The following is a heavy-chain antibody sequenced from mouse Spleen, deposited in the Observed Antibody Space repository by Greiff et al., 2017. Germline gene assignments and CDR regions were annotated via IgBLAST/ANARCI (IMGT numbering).Heavy chain of an antibody. D-gene: IGHD5-5*01. CDR1: GYTFTDYE. V-gene: IGHV1-15*01. CDR2: IDPETGGT. CDR3: TFYLLAMDY. Sequence: QVQLKESGAELVRPGASVTLSCKASGYTFTDYEMHWVKQTPVHGLEWIGAIDPETGGTAYNQKFKGKAILTADKSSSTAYMELRSLTSEDSAVYYCTFYLLAMDYWGQGTSVTVSS. J-gene: IGHJ4*01.